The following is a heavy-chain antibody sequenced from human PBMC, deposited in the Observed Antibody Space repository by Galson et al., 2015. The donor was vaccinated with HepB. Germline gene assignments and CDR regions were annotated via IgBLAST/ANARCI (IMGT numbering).Heavy chain of an antibody. CDR2: IRGKSRYT. J-gene: IGHJ2*01. Sequence: SLRLSCAASGFTFGDYYMSWIRQAPGKGLEWISYIRGKSRYTSYADSVKGRFTISRDNAKNSLYLQMNSLRAGDTAVYYCARDGSKSRFGELLTYYSFDLWGRGTPVTVSS. CDR1: GFTFGDYY. V-gene: IGHV3-11*06. D-gene: IGHD3-10*01. CDR3: ARDGSKSRFGELLTYYSFDL.